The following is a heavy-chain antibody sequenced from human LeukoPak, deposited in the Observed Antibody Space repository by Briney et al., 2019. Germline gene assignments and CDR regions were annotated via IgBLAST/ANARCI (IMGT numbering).Heavy chain of an antibody. V-gene: IGHV4-59*01. CDR3: ARALNNWYFDL. CDR1: GGSISSYY. CDR2: IYYSGST. Sequence: SETLSLTCTVSGGSISSYYWSWIRQPPGKGLEWIGYIYYSGSTNYNPSLKSRITISVDTSKNQFSLKLSFVTAADTAVYYCARALNNWYFDLWGRGTLVTVSS. J-gene: IGHJ2*01.